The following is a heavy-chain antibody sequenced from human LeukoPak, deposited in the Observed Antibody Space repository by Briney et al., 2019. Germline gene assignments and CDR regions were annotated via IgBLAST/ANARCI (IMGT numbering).Heavy chain of an antibody. V-gene: IGHV3-9*01. D-gene: IGHD2-2*01. CDR2: ISWNSGSI. CDR1: GFTFDDYA. Sequence: GGSLRLSCAASGFTFDDYAMHWVRQAPGKGLEWVSGISWNSGSIGYADSVKGRFTISRDNAKNSLYLQMNSLRAEDTAVYYCARTSWQHWGQGTLVTVSS. CDR3: ARTSWQH. J-gene: IGHJ1*01.